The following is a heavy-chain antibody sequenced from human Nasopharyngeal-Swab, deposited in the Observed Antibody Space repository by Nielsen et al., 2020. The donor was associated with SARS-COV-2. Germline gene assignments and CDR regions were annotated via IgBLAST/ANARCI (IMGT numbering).Heavy chain of an antibody. CDR3: ARGRYEYYYDSSGYYSDCYYMDV. CDR1: GGSISSYY. J-gene: IGHJ6*03. V-gene: IGHV4-59*01. Sequence: SETLSLTCTVSGGSISSYYWSWIRQPPGKGLEWIGYIYYSGGTNYNPSLKSRVTISVDTSKNQFSLKLSSVTAADTAVYYCARGRYEYYYDSSGYYSDCYYMDVWGKGTTVTVSS. CDR2: IYYSGGT. D-gene: IGHD3-22*01.